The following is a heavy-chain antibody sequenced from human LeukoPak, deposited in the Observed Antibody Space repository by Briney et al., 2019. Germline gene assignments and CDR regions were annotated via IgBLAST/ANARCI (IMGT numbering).Heavy chain of an antibody. CDR3: AKDTGGNGAYFYAMDV. CDR2: INWNSDTK. D-gene: IGHD4-23*01. CDR1: GFAFHNYA. J-gene: IGHJ6*02. V-gene: IGHV3-9*01. Sequence: GGSLRLSCVGSGFAFHNYAMHWVRRPPGKGLEWVSAINWNSDTKAYADSVKGRFTISRDRARNSVYLQMDSLRPEDTALYYCAKDTGGNGAYFYAMDVWGQGTSVTVSS.